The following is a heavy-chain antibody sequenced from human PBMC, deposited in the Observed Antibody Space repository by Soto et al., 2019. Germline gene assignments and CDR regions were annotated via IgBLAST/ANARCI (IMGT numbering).Heavy chain of an antibody. D-gene: IGHD3-3*01. CDR2: ISYDGSNK. J-gene: IGHJ5*02. V-gene: IGHV3-30*18. CDR3: AKDVVIFGVVTSRENWFDP. Sequence: QVQLVESGGGVVQPGRSLRLSCAASGFTFSSYGMHWVRQAPGKGLEWVAVISYDGSNKYYADSVKGRFTISRDNSKNTLYLQMNSLRAEDTAVYYCAKDVVIFGVVTSRENWFDPWGQGTLVTVSS. CDR1: GFTFSSYG.